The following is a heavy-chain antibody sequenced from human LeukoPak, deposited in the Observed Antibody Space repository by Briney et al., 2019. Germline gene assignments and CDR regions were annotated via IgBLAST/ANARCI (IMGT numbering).Heavy chain of an antibody. CDR1: GGSISSYY. CDR2: IYYSGST. CDR3: ARRHGVVTAVGAFDI. Sequence: SEILSLTSTVSGGSISSYYWSWIRQPPGKGLEWIGYIYYSGSTNYNPSLKSRVTISVDTSKNQFSLMLSSVTAADTAVYYCARRHGVVTAVGAFDIWGQGTMVTVSS. D-gene: IGHD2-21*02. V-gene: IGHV4-59*08. J-gene: IGHJ3*02.